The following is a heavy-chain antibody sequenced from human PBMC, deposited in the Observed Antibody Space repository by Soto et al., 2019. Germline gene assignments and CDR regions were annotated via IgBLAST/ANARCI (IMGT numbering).Heavy chain of an antibody. CDR1: GYRFMKYW. D-gene: IGHD2-21*02. CDR2: IYPSDSDT. J-gene: IGHJ6*02. Sequence: GESLKISCKGSGYRFMKYWISWVRQVPGKGLEWMGKIYPSDSDTAYSASFQGHVTISADMSISTAYLQWGSMTPSDTAMYYCARHYICRHGDCDYYGMDVWGQGTTVTVSS. CDR3: ARHYICRHGDCDYYGMDV. V-gene: IGHV5-10-1*01.